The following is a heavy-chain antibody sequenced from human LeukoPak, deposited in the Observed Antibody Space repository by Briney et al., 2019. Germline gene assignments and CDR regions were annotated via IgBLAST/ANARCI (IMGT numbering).Heavy chain of an antibody. J-gene: IGHJ5*02. V-gene: IGHV4-30-4*08. CDR3: ARDIVVVPAAIAWFDP. CDR2: IYYSGST. Sequence: SETLSLTCTVSGGSFSSGDYDWRWVRQPPGRGREWIGYIYYSGSTYYNPSIKSRVTISVDTSKNQFSLKLSSVAAADTAVYYCARDIVVVPAAIAWFDPWGQGTLVTVSS. CDR1: GGSFSSGDYD. D-gene: IGHD2-2*01.